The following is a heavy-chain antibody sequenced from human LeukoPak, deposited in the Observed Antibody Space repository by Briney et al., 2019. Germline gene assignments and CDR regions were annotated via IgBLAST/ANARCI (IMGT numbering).Heavy chain of an antibody. Sequence: GGSLRLSCAASGFTFGSYWMSWVRQAPGKGLEWVANIKQDGSEKYYVDSVKGRFTISRDNAKNSLYLRMNSLRAEDTAVYYCARQSYYDILTAGYFDYWGQGTLVTVSS. J-gene: IGHJ4*02. CDR1: GFTFGSYW. CDR3: ARQSYYDILTAGYFDY. CDR2: IKQDGSEK. V-gene: IGHV3-7*01. D-gene: IGHD3-9*01.